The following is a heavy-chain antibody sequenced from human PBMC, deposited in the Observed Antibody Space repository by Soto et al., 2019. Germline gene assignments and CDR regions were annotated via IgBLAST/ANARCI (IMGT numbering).Heavy chain of an antibody. CDR1: GGSINSINW. V-gene: IGHV4-4*02. D-gene: IGHD2-21*01. Sequence: VHLQESGPGLVKPSGTLSLNCGVSGGSINSINWWSWVRQTPGKGLEWIGELYNNGRSNYTPSRKSRVTLSIDKSQNQFFLTLSSLTAADTAVYYCSCSQGVVASHACDPWGEGTVVIVTS. J-gene: IGHJ5*02. CDR3: SCSQGVVASHACDP. CDR2: LYNNGRS.